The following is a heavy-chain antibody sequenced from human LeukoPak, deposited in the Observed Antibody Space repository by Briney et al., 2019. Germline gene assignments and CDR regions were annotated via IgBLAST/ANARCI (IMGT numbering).Heavy chain of an antibody. V-gene: IGHV4-39*07. D-gene: IGHD4-4*01. CDR3: ARDRVAYSNYPPGSPPRAFDI. CDR2: IYYSGST. CDR1: GGSISSSSYY. J-gene: IGHJ3*02. Sequence: TSETLSLTCTVSGGSISSSSYYWGWIRQPPGKGLEWIGSIYYSGSTYYNPSLKSRVTMSVDTSKNQFSLKLSSVTAADTAVYYCARDRVAYSNYPPGSPPRAFDIWGQGTMVTVSS.